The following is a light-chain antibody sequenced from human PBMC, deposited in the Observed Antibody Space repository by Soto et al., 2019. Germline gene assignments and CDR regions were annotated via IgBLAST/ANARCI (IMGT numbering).Light chain of an antibody. V-gene: IGLV3-1*01. J-gene: IGLJ1*01. CDR3: HVWDDSDHYV. CDR1: KLGDKY. Sequence: SYELTQPPSVSVSPGQTASITCSGDKLGDKYACWYQQKPGQSPVLVVYDDSDRPSRIPERFSGSKSGKVATLTISRVEAGDEADYYCHVWDDSDHYVFGSGTKLTVL. CDR2: DDS.